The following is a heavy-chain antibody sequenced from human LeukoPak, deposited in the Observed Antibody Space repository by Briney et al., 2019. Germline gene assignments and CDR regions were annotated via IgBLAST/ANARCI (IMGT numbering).Heavy chain of an antibody. CDR3: ARSVPDYTRFDY. J-gene: IGHJ4*02. CDR2: FKTKYHQV. V-gene: IGHV3-21*04. CDR1: GFTFSSYS. Sequence: GGSLRLSCAASGFTFSSYSMNWVRQAPGKGLEWVSTFKTKYHQVYYAESVRGRFTISTDNSRNTVFLQMNSLRADDTALYYCARSVPDYTRFDYWGQGALVTVSS. D-gene: IGHD4-11*01.